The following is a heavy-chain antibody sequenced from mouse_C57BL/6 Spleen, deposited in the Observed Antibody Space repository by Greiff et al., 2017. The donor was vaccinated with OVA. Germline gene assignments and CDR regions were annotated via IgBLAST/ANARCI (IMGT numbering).Heavy chain of an antibody. D-gene: IGHD2-1*01. CDR1: GYSFTSYY. V-gene: IGHV1-66*01. CDR3: ARGGNYGYYAMDY. Sequence: VQVVESGPELVKPGASVKISCKASGYSFTSYYIHWVKQRPGQGLEWIGWIYPGSGNTKYNEKFKGKATLTADTSSSTAYMQLSSLTSEDSAVYYCARGGNYGYYAMDYWGQGTSVTVSS. CDR2: IYPGSGNT. J-gene: IGHJ4*01.